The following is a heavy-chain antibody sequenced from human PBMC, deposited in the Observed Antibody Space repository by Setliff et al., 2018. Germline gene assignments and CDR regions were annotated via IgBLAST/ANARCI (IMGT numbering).Heavy chain of an antibody. V-gene: IGHV4-61*09. CDR3: ARLPKIVTGYYGSHYYYYMDV. J-gene: IGHJ6*03. CDR1: GGSISEPNYY. D-gene: IGHD3-9*01. Sequence: PSETLSLTCTVSGGSISEPNYYWSWIRQPGGKGLEWIGNIYTRGSTNYNPSLRTRVSISVDTSKNHFSLRLNSVTAADTAVYYCARLPKIVTGYYGSHYYYYMDVWGKGTTVTVSS. CDR2: IYTRGST.